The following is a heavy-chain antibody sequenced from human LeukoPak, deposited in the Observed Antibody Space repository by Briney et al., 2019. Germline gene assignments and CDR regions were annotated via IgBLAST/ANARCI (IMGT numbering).Heavy chain of an antibody. J-gene: IGHJ4*02. D-gene: IGHD5-18*01. V-gene: IGHV3-48*01. CDR3: ARGRGSYGYYFDY. Sequence: GGSLRLSCAASGFTFSSYSMMWVRQAPGKGLEWVSYISSSSTTIYYADSVKGRFTISRDNAKNSLYLQMSSLRPEDTAVYYCARGRGSYGYYFDYWGQGILVTVSS. CDR1: GFTFSSYS. CDR2: ISSSSTTI.